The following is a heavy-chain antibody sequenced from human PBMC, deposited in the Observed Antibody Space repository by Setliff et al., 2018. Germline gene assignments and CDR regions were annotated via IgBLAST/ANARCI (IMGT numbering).Heavy chain of an antibody. Sequence: GASVKVSCKASGYTFTSYYIHWVRQAPGQGLEWMGIINPSSGTTSYAQKFQGRVTMTRDTSTSTVYMELSSLRSEDTAVYYCAREGPSMVTAPGRSGYVDWGQGTLVTVSS. J-gene: IGHJ4*02. CDR3: AREGPSMVTAPGRSGYVD. CDR2: INPSSGTT. V-gene: IGHV1-46*03. D-gene: IGHD3-22*01. CDR1: GYTFTSYY.